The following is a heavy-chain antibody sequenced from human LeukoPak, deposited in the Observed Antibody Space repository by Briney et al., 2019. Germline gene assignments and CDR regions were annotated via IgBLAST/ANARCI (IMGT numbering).Heavy chain of an antibody. D-gene: IGHD2-2*01. J-gene: IGHJ5*02. Sequence: GASVTVSCKASGYTFTSYAMNWVRQAPGQGLEWMGWINTNTGNPTYAQGFTGRFVFSLDTSVSTAYLQISSLKAEDTAVYYCARDTRWDIVVVPAALNWFDPWGQGTLVTVSS. V-gene: IGHV7-4-1*02. CDR3: ARDTRWDIVVVPAALNWFDP. CDR2: INTNTGNP. CDR1: GYTFTSYA.